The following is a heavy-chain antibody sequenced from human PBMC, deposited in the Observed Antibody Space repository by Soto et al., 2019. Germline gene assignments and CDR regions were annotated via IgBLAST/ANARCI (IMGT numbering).Heavy chain of an antibody. Sequence: ASVKVSCKASGYTLSTYYMHWVRQAPGQGPEWMGIINPRGGSTTYAQNFQDRVTMTRDTSSSTVYMELSSLRSEDTAVYYCARGGGFSPYYYNLDVWGQGTTVTVSS. J-gene: IGHJ6*02. CDR1: GYTLSTYY. V-gene: IGHV1-46*01. D-gene: IGHD2-15*01. CDR2: INPRGGST. CDR3: ARGGGFSPYYYNLDV.